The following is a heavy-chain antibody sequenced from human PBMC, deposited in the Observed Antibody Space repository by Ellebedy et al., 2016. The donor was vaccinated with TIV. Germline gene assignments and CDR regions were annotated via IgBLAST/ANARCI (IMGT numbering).Heavy chain of an antibody. CDR3: ARDPYDYGDYTGDC. CDR2: TYYRSKWYH. V-gene: IGHV6-1*01. D-gene: IGHD4-17*01. CDR1: GDNVSSNSPA. J-gene: IGHJ4*02. Sequence: SQTLSLTCAISGDNVSSNSPAWNWIRQSPSRGLEWLGRTYYRSKWYHDYAVSVKSRISINPDTSENQFSLHLGSVTPEDTAVYYCARDPYDYGDYTGDCWGQGTLVTVSS.